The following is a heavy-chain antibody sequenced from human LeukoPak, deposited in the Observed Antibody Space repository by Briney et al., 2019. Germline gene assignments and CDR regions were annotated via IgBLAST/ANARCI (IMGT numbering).Heavy chain of an antibody. J-gene: IGHJ4*02. Sequence: GGSLRLSCAASGFTFSNYNLNWVRQAPGKGLEWVSSISSSSSYIYYADSLKGRFTISGDNAKNSLYLQMNNLRAEDTAVYYCARENTYSESYLTHFDYWGQGTLVTVSS. CDR3: ARENTYSESYLTHFDY. D-gene: IGHD1-26*01. CDR2: ISSSSSYI. V-gene: IGHV3-21*01. CDR1: GFTFSNYN.